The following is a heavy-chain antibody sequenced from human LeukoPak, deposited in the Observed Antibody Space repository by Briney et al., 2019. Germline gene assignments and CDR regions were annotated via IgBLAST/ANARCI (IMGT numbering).Heavy chain of an antibody. J-gene: IGHJ4*02. Sequence: GGSLRLSCAASGFTVSSNYMSWVRQAPGKGLEWVSVIYSGGSTYYGDSVKGRFTISRDNSKNTLYLQMNSLRAEDTAVYYCARGLKYSTGWYYFDYWGQGSLVTVSS. D-gene: IGHD6-19*01. CDR3: ARGLKYSTGWYYFDY. V-gene: IGHV3-53*01. CDR2: IYSGGST. CDR1: GFTVSSNY.